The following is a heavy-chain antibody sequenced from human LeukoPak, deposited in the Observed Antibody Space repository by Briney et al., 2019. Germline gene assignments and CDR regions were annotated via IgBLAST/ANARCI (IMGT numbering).Heavy chain of an antibody. D-gene: IGHD5-18*01. CDR2: ISSGSNYI. CDR3: ARAGDNTTMVTQ. V-gene: IGHV3-21*01. CDR1: GFSFSSYG. J-gene: IGHJ4*02. Sequence: PGGSLRLSCAVSGFSFSSYGINWVRQAPRKGLEWVSFISSGSNYIYYADSVKGRFTISRDNAMNSLYLQMNSLRAEDTAVYYCARAGDNTTMVTQWGQGTLVTVSS.